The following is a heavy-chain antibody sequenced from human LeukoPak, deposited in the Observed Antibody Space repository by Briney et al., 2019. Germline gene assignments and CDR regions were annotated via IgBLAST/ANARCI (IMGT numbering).Heavy chain of an antibody. CDR1: GGSLSNYY. Sequence: SETLSLTCTVSGGSLSNYYWSWIRKPARTGLEWIGRIYSSGSTNYNPSLKSRVNMSVDTSKNQFSLKLSSVTAADTAMYYCARRHGAAAGDAFDIWGQGTMVTVSS. CDR2: IYSSGST. J-gene: IGHJ3*02. V-gene: IGHV4-4*07. CDR3: ARRHGAAAGDAFDI. D-gene: IGHD6-13*01.